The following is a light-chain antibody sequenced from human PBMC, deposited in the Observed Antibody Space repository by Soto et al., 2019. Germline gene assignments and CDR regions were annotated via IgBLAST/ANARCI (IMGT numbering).Light chain of an antibody. CDR2: GAS. J-gene: IGKJ5*01. Sequence: EIFFTQSPFTLSLYPRQRASLSCRASHSISTYLALYQVNPGQAPRLLIYGASTTANGIPARFSGSGSGTAFTLSISSLQSEDFAVYYCPQYGSSPITFGQGTRLEIK. CDR3: PQYGSSPIT. CDR1: HSISTY. V-gene: IGKV3-15*01.